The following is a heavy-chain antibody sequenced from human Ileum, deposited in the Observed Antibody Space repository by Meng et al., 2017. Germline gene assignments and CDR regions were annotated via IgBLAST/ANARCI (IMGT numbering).Heavy chain of an antibody. V-gene: IGHV6-1*02. J-gene: IGHJ4*02. CDR1: VDSVSGNRGA. CDR3: ARGWAAAGFDY. D-gene: IGHD6-13*01. Sequence: SGTRLVTPSHILSLSCALSVDSVSGNRGAGNWIWQSPSIGLECLGRTYYKSKWSTAYAESVKSRIPISPDTSKNQFSLQLNSVTPEDTAVYYCARGWAAAGFDYWGQGTLVTVSS. CDR2: TYYKSKWST.